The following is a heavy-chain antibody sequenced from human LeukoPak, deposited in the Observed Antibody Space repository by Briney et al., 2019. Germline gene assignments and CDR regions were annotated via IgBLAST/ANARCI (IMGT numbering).Heavy chain of an antibody. J-gene: IGHJ6*03. CDR2: IKQDGVEK. V-gene: IGHV3-7*01. CDR1: GFTFSSYW. Sequence: GGSLRLSCAASGFTFSSYWMSWVRQAPGKGLEWVANIKQDGVEKYYVDSVKGRFTISRDNAKNSLYLQMNSLRAEDTAVYYCARDAMYDFWSGSRSYYMDVWGKGTTVTVSS. CDR3: ARDAMYDFWSGSRSYYMDV. D-gene: IGHD3-3*01.